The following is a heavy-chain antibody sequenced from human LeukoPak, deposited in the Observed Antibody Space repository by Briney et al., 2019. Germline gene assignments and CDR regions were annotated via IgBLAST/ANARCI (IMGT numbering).Heavy chain of an antibody. D-gene: IGHD4-17*01. CDR3: AGTYGDYDFDY. Sequence: GGSLRLSCAASGFTFSSYSMNWVRQAPGKGLEWVSYISSSSSTIYYAVSVKGRFTISRDNAKNSLYLQMNSLRAEDTAVYYCAGTYGDYDFDYWGQGTLVTVSS. CDR2: ISSSSSTI. CDR1: GFTFSSYS. V-gene: IGHV3-48*04. J-gene: IGHJ4*02.